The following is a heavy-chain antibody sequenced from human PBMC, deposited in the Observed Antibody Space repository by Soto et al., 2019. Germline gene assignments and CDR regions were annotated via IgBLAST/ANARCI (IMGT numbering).Heavy chain of an antibody. CDR3: ARPYGSGSYGGMEV. D-gene: IGHD3-10*01. CDR2: IYYSGST. V-gene: IGHV4-39*01. J-gene: IGHJ6*02. CDR1: GGSISSSSYY. Sequence: PSETLSLTCTVCGGSISSSSYYWGWIRQPPGKGLEWIGSIYYSGSTYYNPSLKSRVTISVDTSKNQFSLKLSSVTAADTAVYYCARPYGSGSYGGMEVWGQGTTVTVSS.